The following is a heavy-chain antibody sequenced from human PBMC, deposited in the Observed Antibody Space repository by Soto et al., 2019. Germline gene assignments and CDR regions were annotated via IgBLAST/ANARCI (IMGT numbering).Heavy chain of an antibody. Sequence: QVQLVESGGGVVQPGRSLRLSCAASGFTFSSYAMHWVRQAPGKGLEWVAVISYDGSNKYYADSVKGRFTISRDNSKNTLYLQMNSLRAEDTAVYYCARDSALRFLEWLFSYYFDYWGQGTLVTVSS. J-gene: IGHJ4*02. CDR2: ISYDGSNK. CDR1: GFTFSSYA. CDR3: ARDSALRFLEWLFSYYFDY. V-gene: IGHV3-30-3*01. D-gene: IGHD3-3*01.